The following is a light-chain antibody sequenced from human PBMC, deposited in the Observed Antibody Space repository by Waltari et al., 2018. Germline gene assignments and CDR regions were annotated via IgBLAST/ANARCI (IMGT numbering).Light chain of an antibody. J-gene: IGLJ2*01. V-gene: IGLV2-23*02. Sequence: QSALTQPASVSGSPGQSITISCTGTSNDVGNYNLVSWYQQHPGKTPKPMIYEVTKRPSGVSNRFSGSKSGNTASLTISGLQADDEADYHCCSYAGSTTSLVFGGGTKLTVL. CDR3: CSYAGSTTSLV. CDR2: EVT. CDR1: SNDVGNYNL.